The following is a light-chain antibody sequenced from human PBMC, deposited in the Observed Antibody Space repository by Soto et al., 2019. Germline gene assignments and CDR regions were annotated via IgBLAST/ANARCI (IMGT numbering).Light chain of an antibody. CDR1: QSVSSN. CDR3: TQYDDWGT. J-gene: IGKJ1*01. V-gene: IGKV3-15*01. CDR2: GAS. Sequence: ERVMTQSPATLSVSPGERATLSCRASQSVSSNLAWFQHKPGQAPRLLIYGASTRATGVPARFSGSGSGTEFTLTITSLQSEDFAVYYSTQYDDWGTVGQGTKVEI.